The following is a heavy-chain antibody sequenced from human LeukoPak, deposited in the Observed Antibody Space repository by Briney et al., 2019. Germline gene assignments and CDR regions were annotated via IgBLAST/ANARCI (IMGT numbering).Heavy chain of an antibody. J-gene: IGHJ5*02. CDR2: ISGSGGST. CDR3: GTGTVAGTWGNNWFDP. V-gene: IGHV3-23*01. D-gene: IGHD3-16*01. Sequence: GGSLRLSCAASGFTFSSYAMSWVRQAPGKGLEWVSAISGSGGSTYYADSVKGRFTISRDNSKNMLYLQMNNLRAEDTAVYYCGTGTVAGTWGNNWFDPWGQGTLVTVSS. CDR1: GFTFSSYA.